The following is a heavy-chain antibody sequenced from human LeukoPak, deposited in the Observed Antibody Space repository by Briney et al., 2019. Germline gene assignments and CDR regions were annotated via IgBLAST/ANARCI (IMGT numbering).Heavy chain of an antibody. V-gene: IGHV4-59*01. J-gene: IGHJ3*02. CDR2: IYYSGST. D-gene: IGHD1-7*01. CDR1: GGSISGYY. CDR3: ARRIKTTNDAFDI. Sequence: SESLSLTCTVSGGSISGYYWSWIRQPPGKGLEWIGYIYYSGSTNYNPSLKSRVTISVDTSKNQFSLKLSSVTAADTAVYYCARRIKTTNDAFDIWGQGTMVTVSS.